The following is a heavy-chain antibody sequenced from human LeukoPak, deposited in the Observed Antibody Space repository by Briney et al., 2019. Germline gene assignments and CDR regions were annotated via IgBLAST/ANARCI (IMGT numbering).Heavy chain of an antibody. CDR3: ARDWKGSGGYYFSDY. J-gene: IGHJ4*02. CDR1: GGSISSGSYY. Sequence: SQTLSLTCTVSGGSISSGSYYWSWIRQPAGKGLEWIGRIYTSGSTNYNPSLKSRVTISVDTAKNQFSLKLSSVTAADTAVYYCARDWKGSGGYYFSDYWGQGTLVTVSS. V-gene: IGHV4-61*02. CDR2: IYTSGST. D-gene: IGHD3-22*01.